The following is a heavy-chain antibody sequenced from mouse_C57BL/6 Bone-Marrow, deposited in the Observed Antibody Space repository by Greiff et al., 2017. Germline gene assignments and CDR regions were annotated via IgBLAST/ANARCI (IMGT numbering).Heavy chain of an antibody. V-gene: IGHV1-69*01. Sequence: VKLQQPGAELVMPGASVKLSCKASGYTFTSYWMHWVKQRPGQGLEWIGEIDPSDSYTNYNQKFKGKSTLTVDKSSSTAYMQLSRLTSEDSAVYYCAREDSSGYYVDYWGQGTTLTVSS. CDR3: AREDSSGYYVDY. CDR2: IDPSDSYT. D-gene: IGHD3-2*02. J-gene: IGHJ2*01. CDR1: GYTFTSYW.